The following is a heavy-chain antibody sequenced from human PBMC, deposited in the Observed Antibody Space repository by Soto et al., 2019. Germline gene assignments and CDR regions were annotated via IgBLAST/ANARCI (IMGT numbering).Heavy chain of an antibody. Sequence: QVQLVQSGAEVKNPGASVKVSCKASGGTFSSYAISWVRHAPGQGLEWMGGIIPIFGTANYAQKFQGRVTITADESTSTGYIELSSLRSEDTAVYDCVREGDYGDPSPCDDWGQGTMVTVST. CDR2: IIPIFGTA. V-gene: IGHV1-69*01. J-gene: IGHJ4*02. CDR3: VREGDYGDPSPCDD. D-gene: IGHD4-17*01. CDR1: GGTFSSYA.